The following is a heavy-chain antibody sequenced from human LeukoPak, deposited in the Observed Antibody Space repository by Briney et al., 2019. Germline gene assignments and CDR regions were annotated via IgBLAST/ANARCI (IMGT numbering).Heavy chain of an antibody. CDR1: GFTFSSYV. CDR2: ISGSDGRT. Sequence: LPGGSLRLSCAASGFTFSSYVMSWVPQAAGKGLEWVSVISGSDGRTYYADSVKGRFTISRDNSKNTLYVQMNSPRAEDTAVYYCAKRSSGWYFDYWGQGTLVTVSS. V-gene: IGHV3-23*01. J-gene: IGHJ4*02. D-gene: IGHD6-19*01. CDR3: AKRSSGWYFDY.